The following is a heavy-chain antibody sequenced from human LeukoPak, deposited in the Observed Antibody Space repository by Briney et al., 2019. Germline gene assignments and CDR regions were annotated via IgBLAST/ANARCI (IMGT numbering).Heavy chain of an antibody. Sequence: PGGSLRLSCAASGFTFSNYAMSWVRQAPGKGLEWVSDINGGGGSTYYADSMKGRFTISRDNSKNTLYLQMNSLRAEDTAVYYCAKDRYYDSSGYYVDDAFDIWGQGTMVTVSS. CDR2: INGGGGST. D-gene: IGHD3-22*01. V-gene: IGHV3-23*01. CDR3: AKDRYYDSSGYYVDDAFDI. CDR1: GFTFSNYA. J-gene: IGHJ3*02.